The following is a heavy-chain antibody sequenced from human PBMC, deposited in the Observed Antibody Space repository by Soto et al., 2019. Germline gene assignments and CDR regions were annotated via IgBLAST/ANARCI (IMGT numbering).Heavy chain of an antibody. CDR1: GDTFSSDW. Sequence: EVQLLQSGPEVKKPGESLRISCKGHGDTFSSDWLGWVRQVPGKGLEWLGIIYPTDSDNRYSPSIQGHLTMSADKSINTAYLHWSSLKSSDSAIYYGARHGTVMTTRNGFDLGGQGTVVTVSA. CDR2: IYPTDSDN. V-gene: IGHV5-51*01. D-gene: IGHD3-22*01. J-gene: IGHJ3*01. CDR3: ARHGTVMTTRNGFDL.